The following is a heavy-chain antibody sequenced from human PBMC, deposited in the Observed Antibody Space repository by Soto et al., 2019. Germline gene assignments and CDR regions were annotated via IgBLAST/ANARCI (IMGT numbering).Heavy chain of an antibody. D-gene: IGHD6-19*01. CDR3: AKDRGGSGWPEFDC. J-gene: IGHJ4*02. CDR1: GGSIDNYY. V-gene: IGHV4-59*01. Sequence: QVQLQESGAGLVKPSETLSLTCTVSGGSIDNYYWSWIRQPPGRGLEWIGFIYSSGSTNYNPSVKSRVTISAETSRNQVSLELTSVTTADTAVYYCAKDRGGSGWPEFDCWGQGTQVTVSS. CDR2: IYSSGST.